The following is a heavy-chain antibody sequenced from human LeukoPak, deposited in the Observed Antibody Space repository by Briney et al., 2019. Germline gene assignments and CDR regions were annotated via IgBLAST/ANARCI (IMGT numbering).Heavy chain of an antibody. V-gene: IGHV3-30*18. D-gene: IGHD6-19*01. CDR2: ISYDGSNK. CDR1: GFTFSSYG. CDR3: AKGTAAASGSSGWYRWYFDY. J-gene: IGHJ4*02. Sequence: GRSLRLSCAASGFTFSSYGMHWVRQAPGKGLEWVAVISYDGSNKYYADSVKGRFTISRDNSKNTLYLQMNSLRAEDTAVYYCAKGTAAASGSSGWYRWYFDYWGQGTLVTVSS.